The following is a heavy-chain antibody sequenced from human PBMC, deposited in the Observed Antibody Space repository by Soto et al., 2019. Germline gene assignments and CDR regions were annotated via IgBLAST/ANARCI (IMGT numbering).Heavy chain of an antibody. D-gene: IGHD3-22*01. CDR1: GFTFSNAW. Sequence: GGALRLSCAASGFTFSNAWMNLGRPAPGKGVEWVGRIKSKTEGGTTDYAAPVKGRFTISRDDSKNTLYLQMNSLKTEDTAVYYCITERTYYYDSSGYYYADYWGQGTLVTVSS. J-gene: IGHJ4*02. V-gene: IGHV3-15*07. CDR3: ITERTYYYDSSGYYYADY. CDR2: IKSKTEGGTT.